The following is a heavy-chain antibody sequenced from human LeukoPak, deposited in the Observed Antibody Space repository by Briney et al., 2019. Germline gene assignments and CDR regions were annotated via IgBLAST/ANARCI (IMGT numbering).Heavy chain of an antibody. V-gene: IGHV3-23*01. D-gene: IGHD6-13*01. CDR1: GFTFSGYA. J-gene: IGHJ4*02. CDR3: TTPSSSTHHSSQSADY. CDR2: ISGSGGST. Sequence: PGGSLRLSCAASGFTFSGYAMSWVRQAPGKGLEWVSAISGSGGSTYYADSVKGRFTISRDNSKNTLYLQMNSLRAEDTAVYYCTTPSSSTHHSSQSADYWGQGTLVTVSS.